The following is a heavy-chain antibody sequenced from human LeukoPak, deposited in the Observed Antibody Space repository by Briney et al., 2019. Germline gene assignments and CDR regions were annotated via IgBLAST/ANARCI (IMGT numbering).Heavy chain of an antibody. J-gene: IGHJ4*02. D-gene: IGHD3-9*01. V-gene: IGHV3-30*02. Sequence: GGSLRLSCAASGFTFSSYSMNWVRQAPGKGLEWVASLRYDGTNVNYTDSVKGRFTISRDNSKNTLYLQMNSLRAEDTAVYYCAKLFPAFDWLFHYYDYWGQGTLVTVSS. CDR2: LRYDGTNV. CDR3: AKLFPAFDWLFHYYDY. CDR1: GFTFSSYS.